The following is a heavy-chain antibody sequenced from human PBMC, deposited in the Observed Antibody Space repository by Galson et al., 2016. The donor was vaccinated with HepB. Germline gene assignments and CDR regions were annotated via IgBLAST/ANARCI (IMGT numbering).Heavy chain of an antibody. D-gene: IGHD3-10*01. CDR2: ISSDGSKK. CDR3: AKDRGSIVASVAPFDY. Sequence: SLRLSCAASGFMFSVYGMHWVRQAPGKGLEWVAAISSDGSKKFYADSVKGRSTISRDNAKSTLSLQVDTLGGDETAVYYCAKDRGSIVASVAPFDYWGQGSLVAVSS. J-gene: IGHJ4*02. CDR1: GFMFSVYG. V-gene: IGHV3-30*18.